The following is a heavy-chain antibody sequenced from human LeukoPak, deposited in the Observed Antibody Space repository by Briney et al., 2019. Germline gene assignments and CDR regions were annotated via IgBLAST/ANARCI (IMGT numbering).Heavy chain of an antibody. CDR2: MNQDGSER. Sequence: GGSLRLSCAASGFTFSSYWMSWVRQAPGKGLEWVANMNQDGSERYYVDSVRGRFTISRDNAKNSLYLQMSSLRVEDTAVYYCSRGGSIGGQGTLVTVSS. CDR1: GFTFSSYW. CDR3: SRGGSI. D-gene: IGHD1-26*01. V-gene: IGHV3-7*01. J-gene: IGHJ4*02.